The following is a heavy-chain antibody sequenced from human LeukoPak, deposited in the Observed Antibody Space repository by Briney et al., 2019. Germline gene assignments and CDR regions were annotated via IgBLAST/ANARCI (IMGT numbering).Heavy chain of an antibody. Sequence: ASVKVSCKASGYTFTGYYMHWVRQAPGQGLEWMGWINPNSGGTNYAQKFQGRVTMTRDTSISTAYMELRSLRSDDTAVYYCARETDSSSWLNWFDPWGQGTLVTVSS. CDR1: GYTFTGYY. J-gene: IGHJ5*02. CDR2: INPNSGGT. D-gene: IGHD6-13*01. CDR3: ARETDSSSWLNWFDP. V-gene: IGHV1-2*02.